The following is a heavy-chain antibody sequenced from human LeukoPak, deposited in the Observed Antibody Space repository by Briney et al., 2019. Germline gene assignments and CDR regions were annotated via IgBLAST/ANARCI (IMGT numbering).Heavy chain of an antibody. CDR3: ARVPRSLSSSGWSDY. D-gene: IGHD6-19*01. CDR1: GGSISNSS. CDR2: IYYSGST. V-gene: IGHV4-59*01. Sequence: PSETLSLTCSVSGGSISNSSWSWIRQPPGKGLESVGYIYYSGSTNYNPSLKSRVTISIDTSKNQFSLRLSPVTAADTAVYYCARVPRSLSSSGWSDYWGQGTLVTVSS. J-gene: IGHJ4*02.